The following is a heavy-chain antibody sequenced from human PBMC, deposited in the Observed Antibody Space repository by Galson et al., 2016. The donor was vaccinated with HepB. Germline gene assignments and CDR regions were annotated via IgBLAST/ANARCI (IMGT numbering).Heavy chain of an antibody. CDR3: ARDGNADSP. CDR2: IYSGCET. Sequence: SLRLSCAASGFTVSDNYMSWVRQAPGKGLELVSLIYSGCETLYADSVKGRFTISRDHSKKTLYLQMNSLRVEDTAVYYCARDGNADSPWGQGTLVTVSS. V-gene: IGHV3-53*01. CDR1: GFTVSDNY. J-gene: IGHJ5*02. D-gene: IGHD4-17*01.